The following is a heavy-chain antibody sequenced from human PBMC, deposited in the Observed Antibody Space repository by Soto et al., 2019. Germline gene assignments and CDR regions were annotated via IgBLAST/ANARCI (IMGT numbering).Heavy chain of an antibody. D-gene: IGHD4-17*01. V-gene: IGHV4-28*01. Sequence: SEILSLTCAVSGYSISSSNWWGWIRQPPGKGLEWIGYIYYHGSTNYNPSLKSRVTISVDTSKNQFSLKLSSVTAADTAVYFCARLRSRDYPPFFDYWVQGTLVTVSS. CDR2: IYYHGST. J-gene: IGHJ4*02. CDR1: GYSISSSNW. CDR3: ARLRSRDYPPFFDY.